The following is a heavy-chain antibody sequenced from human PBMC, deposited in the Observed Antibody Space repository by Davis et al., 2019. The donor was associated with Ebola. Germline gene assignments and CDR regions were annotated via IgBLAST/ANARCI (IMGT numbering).Heavy chain of an antibody. CDR3: ASLHIVVATV. V-gene: IGHV4-39*01. CDR2: IYYSGST. Sequence: MPSETLSLTCTVSGGSISSYYWGWIRQPPGKGLEWIGSIYYSGSTYYNPSLKSRVTISVDTSKNQFSLKLSSVTAADTAVYYCASLHIVVATVWGKGTTVTVSS. D-gene: IGHD2-21*02. J-gene: IGHJ6*04. CDR1: GGSISSYY.